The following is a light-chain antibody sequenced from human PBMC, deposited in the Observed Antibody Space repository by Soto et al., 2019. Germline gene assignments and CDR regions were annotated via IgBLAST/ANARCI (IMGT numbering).Light chain of an antibody. Sequence: EIVLTQSPATLSLSPGERATLSCRASQSVSSSYLAWYQQKPGQAPRLLIYGASTRVSGIPDRFSGRGSGTDFTLTISRLEPEDFAMYYCQQYGDSPRTFGQGTKVDIK. CDR3: QQYGDSPRT. V-gene: IGKV3-20*01. J-gene: IGKJ1*01. CDR1: QSVSSSY. CDR2: GAS.